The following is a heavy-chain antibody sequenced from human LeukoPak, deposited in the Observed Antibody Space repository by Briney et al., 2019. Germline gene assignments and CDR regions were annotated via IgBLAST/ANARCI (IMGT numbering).Heavy chain of an antibody. J-gene: IGHJ4*02. CDR2: IRYDGSNK. CDR1: GFTFSSYG. CDR3: ANAGSSGYPSDY. Sequence: PGGSLRLSCAASGFTFSSYGMHWVRQAPGKGLEWVAFIRYDGSNKYYADSVKGRFTISRDNSKNTLYLQMNSLRAEDTAVYHCANAGSSGYPSDYWGQGTLVTVSS. V-gene: IGHV3-30*02. D-gene: IGHD3-22*01.